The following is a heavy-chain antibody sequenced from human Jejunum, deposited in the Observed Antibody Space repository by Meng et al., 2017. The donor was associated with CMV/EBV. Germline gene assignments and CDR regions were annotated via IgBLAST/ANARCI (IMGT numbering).Heavy chain of an antibody. CDR1: GYSFSIHG. J-gene: IGHJ4*02. V-gene: IGHV1-18*01. D-gene: IGHD2-15*01. CDR3: ARQGWLLTDYFDY. Sequence: QVQLVQSGAEGNKPXAPGKVSXKASGYSFSIHGIAWVRQAPGQGLEWMGWISAYNANTNYAQKFQGRVTMTTDTSTYTVYMELTSLTSDDTAIYYCARQGWLLTDYFDYWGQGTLVTVSS. CDR2: ISAYNANT.